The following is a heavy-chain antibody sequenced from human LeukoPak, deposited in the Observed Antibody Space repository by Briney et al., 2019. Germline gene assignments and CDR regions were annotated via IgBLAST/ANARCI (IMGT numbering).Heavy chain of an antibody. J-gene: IGHJ6*02. D-gene: IGHD5-12*01. CDR1: GFTFSSYA. V-gene: IGHV3-64*01. CDR3: ATGYSGYRRSYYYGMDV. CDR2: ISSNGGST. Sequence: GGSLRLSCVASGFTFSSYAMHWVRQAPGKRLEYVSAISSNGGSTFYANSEKGRFTISRHNSMNTLFLQMGSLRAEDMAVYYCATGYSGYRRSYYYGMDVWGQGTTVTVSS.